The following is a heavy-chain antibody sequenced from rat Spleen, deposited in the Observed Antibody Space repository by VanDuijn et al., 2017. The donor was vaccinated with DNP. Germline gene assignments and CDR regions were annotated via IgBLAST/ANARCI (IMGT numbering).Heavy chain of an antibody. D-gene: IGHD1-2*01. CDR1: GFTFSVYG. J-gene: IGHJ2*01. CDR3: ARLYDD. V-gene: IGHV5S13*01. Sequence: EVQLVESGGDLVQPGGSLKLSCAASGFTFSVYGLAWVRQTPTKGLEWVASITPGIGSTYYRDSVKGRFTISRDNAISTLYLQMNSLRSEDMATYYCARLYDDWGQGVMVTVSS. CDR2: ITPGIGST.